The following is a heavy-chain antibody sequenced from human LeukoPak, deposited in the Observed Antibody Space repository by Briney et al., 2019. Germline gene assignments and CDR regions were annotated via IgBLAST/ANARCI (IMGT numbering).Heavy chain of an antibody. CDR3: ARERPTIAARSSNWFDP. CDR1: GYTFTSYY. Sequence: GASVKLSCKASGYTFTSYYMHWVRHAPGQGLEWMGIINPSGGSTNYAQKFQGRVTMTRDTSTSTVYMELSSLRSEDTAVYYCARERPTIAARSSNWFDPWGQGTLVTVSS. V-gene: IGHV1-46*01. J-gene: IGHJ5*02. CDR2: INPSGGST. D-gene: IGHD6-6*01.